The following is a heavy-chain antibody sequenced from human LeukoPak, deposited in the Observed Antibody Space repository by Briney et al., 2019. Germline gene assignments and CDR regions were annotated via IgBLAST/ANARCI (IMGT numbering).Heavy chain of an antibody. D-gene: IGHD3-16*01. J-gene: IGHJ4*02. CDR1: GGSISSSSYY. CDR2: IYYSGST. Sequence: SETLSLTCTVSGGSISSSSYYWGWIRQPPGKGLEWIGSIYYSGSTYYNPSLKSRVTISVDTSKNQFSLNLNSVTAADTAVYYCTRAVITFGAAVAKGFDCWGQGTLVTVSS. CDR3: TRAVITFGAAVAKGFDC. V-gene: IGHV4-39*07.